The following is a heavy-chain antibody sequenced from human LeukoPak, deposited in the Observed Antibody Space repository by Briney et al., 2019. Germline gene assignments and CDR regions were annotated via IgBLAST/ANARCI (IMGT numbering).Heavy chain of an antibody. D-gene: IGHD2-15*01. CDR1: GFTFSSYA. J-gene: IGHJ5*02. V-gene: IGHV3-23*01. CDR2: ISGSGGST. CDR3: AKDRPTNIVVVVAATQAGWFDP. Sequence: GGSLRLSCAASGFTFSSYAMSWVRQAPGKGLEGVSAISGSGGSTYYADSVKGRFTISRDNSKNTLYLQMNSLRAEDTAVYYCAKDRPTNIVVVVAATQAGWFDPWGQGTLVTVSS.